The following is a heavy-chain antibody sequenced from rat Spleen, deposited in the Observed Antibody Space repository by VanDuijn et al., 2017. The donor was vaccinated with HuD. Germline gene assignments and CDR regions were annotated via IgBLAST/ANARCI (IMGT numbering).Heavy chain of an antibody. Sequence: EVKLVESGGGLVQPGRSLKLSCAASGFNFNDYWMGWVRQAPGKGLEWIGEINKDSSIISYTPSLKDKFTISRDNVQNTLYLQMTKLGSEDTAIYYCTRDSITMKGDAWGQGASVTVSS. D-gene: IGHD1-12*01. CDR1: GFNFNDYW. CDR3: TRDSITMKGDA. V-gene: IGHV4-2*01. CDR2: INKDSSII. J-gene: IGHJ4*01.